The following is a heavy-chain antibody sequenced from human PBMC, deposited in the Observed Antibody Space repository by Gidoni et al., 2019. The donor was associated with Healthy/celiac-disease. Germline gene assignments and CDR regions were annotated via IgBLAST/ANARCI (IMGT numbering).Heavy chain of an antibody. CDR3: ARDRRGYYDFWSGPSIDY. J-gene: IGHJ4*02. D-gene: IGHD3-3*01. Sequence: QVQLVASGGGVVQPGRSLRLSWDASGCTFSSYAMHWFRQDTGQGLEWVAVISYDGINNSYADSVKGRFTISRDNSKNTLYLKMNSLRAEDTAVYYWARDRRGYYDFWSGPSIDYWGQGTLVTVSS. CDR2: ISYDGINN. CDR1: GCTFSSYA. V-gene: IGHV3-30*04.